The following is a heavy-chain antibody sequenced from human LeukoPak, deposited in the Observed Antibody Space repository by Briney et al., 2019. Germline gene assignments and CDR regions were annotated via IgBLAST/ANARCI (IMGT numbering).Heavy chain of an antibody. D-gene: IGHD2-21*02. CDR3: ARVNCGGDCYSDRGAFDI. CDR2: IIPIFGTA. V-gene: IGHV1-69*13. Sequence: GASVKVSCKASGGTFSSYTITRVRQAPGQGLEWMGGIIPIFGTANYAQKFQGRVTITADESTSTAYMELSSLRSEDTAVYYCARVNCGGDCYSDRGAFDIWGQGTMVTVSS. CDR1: GGTFSSYT. J-gene: IGHJ3*02.